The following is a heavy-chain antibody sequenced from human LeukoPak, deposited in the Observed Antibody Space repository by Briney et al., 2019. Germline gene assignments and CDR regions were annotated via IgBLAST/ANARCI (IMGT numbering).Heavy chain of an antibody. V-gene: IGHV3-74*01. D-gene: IGHD1-26*01. Sequence: GGSLRLSCAASGFTFSNYWMHWVRQAPGKGLVWVSRINSDGSSTSYADSVKGRFTISRDNAKNTLSLQMNSLRAEDTAVYYCARGGTSGSLIYWGQGTLVTVSS. CDR1: GFTFSNYW. CDR3: ARGGTSGSLIY. CDR2: INSDGSST. J-gene: IGHJ4*02.